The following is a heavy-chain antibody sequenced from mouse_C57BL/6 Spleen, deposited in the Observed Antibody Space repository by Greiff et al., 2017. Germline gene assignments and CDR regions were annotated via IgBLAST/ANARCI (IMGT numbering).Heavy chain of an antibody. J-gene: IGHJ2*01. CDR3: ARRGDDFDY. Sequence: VHVKQSGPVLVKPGASVTMSCKASGYTITDYYKNWGKRSHGKSLEWIGVINTYNGGTSYNQKLKDKATLTVDKSSSTAYMDLNSLTSEDSAVYYCARRGDDFDYWGQGTTLTVSS. CDR2: INTYNGGT. CDR1: GYTITDYY. D-gene: IGHD2-3*01. V-gene: IGHV1-19*01.